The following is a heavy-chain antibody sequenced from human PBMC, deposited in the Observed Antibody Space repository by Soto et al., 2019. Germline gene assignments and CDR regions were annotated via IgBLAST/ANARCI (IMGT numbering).Heavy chain of an antibody. CDR2: IYYTGST. CDR1: GGPISSYY. Sequence: SETLSLTCTVSGGPISSYYWTWIRQPPGKGLEWIGYIYYTGSTDYNPSLKSRVSMSIDPHKNQFSLNLSSVTAADTAVYYCARASGSTMPSLVWGQGTLVTVSS. D-gene: IGHD2-2*01. CDR3: ARASGSTMPSLV. V-gene: IGHV4-59*01. J-gene: IGHJ4*02.